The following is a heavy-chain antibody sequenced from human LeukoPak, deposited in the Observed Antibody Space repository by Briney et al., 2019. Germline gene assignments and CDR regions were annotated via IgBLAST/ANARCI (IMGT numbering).Heavy chain of an antibody. V-gene: IGHV4-39*02. CDR3: AKRTTGYCISTSCYNS. Sequence: PSETLSLTCTVSGGYINTNMYYWGWIRQPPGKGLEWIGSIYYSGTTYYNPSLERRLTIAIDTSKNLFSLKVSDVTAADTAVYFCAKRTTGYCISTSCYNSWGQGTLVTVSS. CDR1: GGYINTNMYY. J-gene: IGHJ5*02. CDR2: IYYSGTT. D-gene: IGHD2-2*02.